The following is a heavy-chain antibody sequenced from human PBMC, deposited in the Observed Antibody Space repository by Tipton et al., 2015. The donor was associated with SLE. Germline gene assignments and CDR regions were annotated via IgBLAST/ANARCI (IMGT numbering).Heavy chain of an antibody. J-gene: IGHJ3*02. CDR3: ARVRLIAAATTGAFDI. Sequence: TLSLTCTVSGGSISSSSYYWGWIRQPPGKGLEWIGSIYYSGSTYYNPSLKSRVTISVDTSKNQFSLKLSSVTAADTAVYYCARVRLIAAATTGAFDIWGQGTMVTVSS. V-gene: IGHV4-39*07. CDR1: GGSISSSSYY. D-gene: IGHD6-13*01. CDR2: IYYSGST.